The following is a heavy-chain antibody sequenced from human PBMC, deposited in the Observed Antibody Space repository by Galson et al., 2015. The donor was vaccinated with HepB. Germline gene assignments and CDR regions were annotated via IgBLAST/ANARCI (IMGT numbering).Heavy chain of an antibody. J-gene: IGHJ4*02. CDR3: AKAADYYGGSISFLFDY. CDR1: GFTFSSIG. D-gene: IGHD3-22*01. Sequence: SLRLSCAASGFTFSSIGMHWVRQAPGKGLEWVAVISNDGSHNYYTDSVKGRFTISRDNSKKTLFLQMDSLRPEDTAVYYCAKAADYYGGSISFLFDYLGQGTLVTVSS. CDR2: ISNDGSHN. V-gene: IGHV3-30*18.